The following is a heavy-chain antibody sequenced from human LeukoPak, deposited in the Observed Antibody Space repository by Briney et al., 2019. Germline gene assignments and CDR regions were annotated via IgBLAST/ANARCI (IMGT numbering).Heavy chain of an antibody. J-gene: IGHJ4*02. CDR3: ARDYAGDGLEDYFDY. CDR2: ISSSSYI. Sequence: GGSLRLSCAASGFTFSSYSMNWVRQAPGKGLEWVSSISSSSYIYYADSVKGRFTISRDNAKNSLYLQMNSLRAEDTAVYYCARDYAGDGLEDYFDYWGQGTLVTVSS. D-gene: IGHD3-10*01. V-gene: IGHV3-21*01. CDR1: GFTFSSYS.